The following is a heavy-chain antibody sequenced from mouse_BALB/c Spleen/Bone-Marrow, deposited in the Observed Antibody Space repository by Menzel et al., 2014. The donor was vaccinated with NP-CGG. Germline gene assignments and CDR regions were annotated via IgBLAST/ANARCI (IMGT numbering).Heavy chain of an antibody. CDR1: GYAFSSSW. Sequence: VMLVESGPELVKPGASVKISCKASGYAFSSSWMNWLKQRPGQGLEWIGRIYPGDGDTNYNGKFKAKATLTADKSSSTAYMQLSSLTSVDSAVYFCARRDYGSSYGWFAYWGQGTLVTVSA. CDR2: IYPGDGDT. CDR3: ARRDYGSSYGWFAY. V-gene: IGHV1-82*01. J-gene: IGHJ3*01. D-gene: IGHD1-1*01.